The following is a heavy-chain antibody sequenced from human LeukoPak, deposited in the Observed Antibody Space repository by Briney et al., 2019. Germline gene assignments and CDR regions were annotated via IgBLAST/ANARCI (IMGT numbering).Heavy chain of an antibody. CDR3: AREEAAEGYYFDY. CDR1: GFTLSSYS. J-gene: IGHJ4*02. V-gene: IGHV3-21*01. CDR2: ISRSSAYI. D-gene: IGHD6-13*01. Sequence: GGSLRLSCAASGFTLSSYSMNWVRQAPGKGLEWVSSISRSSAYIYYADSVKGRFTISRDNSKNTLYLQMNSLRAEDTAVYYCAREEAAEGYYFDYWGQGTLVTVSS.